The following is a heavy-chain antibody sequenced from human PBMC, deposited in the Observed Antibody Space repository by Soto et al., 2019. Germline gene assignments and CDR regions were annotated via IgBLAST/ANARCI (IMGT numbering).Heavy chain of an antibody. J-gene: IGHJ5*02. CDR2: IIPIFGTA. CDR3: ARAPRGSSVGFDP. CDR1: GGTFNSYL. V-gene: IGHV1-69*13. Sequence: SVKVSCKTSGGTFNSYLIDWVRQAPGQGLEWMGGIIPIFGTANYAQKFQGRVTITADESTSTAYMELSSLRSEDTAVYYCARAPRGSSVGFDPWGQGTLVTVSS.